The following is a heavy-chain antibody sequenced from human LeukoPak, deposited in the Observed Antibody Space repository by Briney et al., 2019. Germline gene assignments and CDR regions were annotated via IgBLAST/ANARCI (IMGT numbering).Heavy chain of an antibody. J-gene: IGHJ4*02. D-gene: IGHD2-2*01. Sequence: PSETLSLTCTVSGGSISSYYWSWIRQPAGKGLEWIGDIYTSGSTNYNPSLKSRVTMSVDTSKNQFSLKLSSVTAADTAVYYCARVKCSSTSCYQFDYWGQGTLVTVSS. V-gene: IGHV4-4*07. CDR1: GGSISSYY. CDR3: ARVKCSSTSCYQFDY. CDR2: IYTSGST.